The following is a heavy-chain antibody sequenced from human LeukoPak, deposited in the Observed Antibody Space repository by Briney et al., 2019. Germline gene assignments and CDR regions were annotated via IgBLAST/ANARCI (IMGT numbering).Heavy chain of an antibody. CDR2: IYANNGGT. J-gene: IGHJ2*01. CDR3: ARDSAARSDL. D-gene: IGHD2-15*01. Sequence: KPSEPLSLTCTVSGGSISGHHWSWIRQPPGKGLEWIGYIYANNGGTDYNPSPKSRATISVDTSKNQFSLHLNAVTAADTAVYYCARDSAARSDLWGRGTLVTVAS. V-gene: IGHV4-59*11. CDR1: GGSISGHH.